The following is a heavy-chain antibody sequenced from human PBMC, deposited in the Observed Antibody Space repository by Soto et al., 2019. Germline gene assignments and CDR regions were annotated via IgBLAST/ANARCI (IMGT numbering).Heavy chain of an antibody. CDR2: INHIGKT. D-gene: IGHD4-17*01. CDR3: ARGDDTGTVTKSRPEF. V-gene: IGHV4-34*01. J-gene: IGHJ4*02. Sequence: QVQLQQWGAGLLTPSETLSLSCAVYGGSFSGYYWSWIRQPPGKGMQWIGEINHIGKTNYNPSLQSRMTISVDTSNNQFSLKVNAVTAANTAVYYSARGDDTGTVTKSRPEFWGKGTLVTVSS. CDR1: GGSFSGYY.